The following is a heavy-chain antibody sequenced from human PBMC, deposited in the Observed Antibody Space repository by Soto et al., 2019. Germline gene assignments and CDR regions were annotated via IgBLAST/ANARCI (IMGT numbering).Heavy chain of an antibody. Sequence: VQLVESGGGVVQPGRSLRLSCAASGFTFSSYGMHWVRQAPGKGLEWVAVISYDGSNKYYADSVKGRFTISRDNSKNTLYLQMNSLRAEDTAVYYCAKALRGNIVLMVYAIGRAAYYGMDVWGQGTTVTVSS. CDR2: ISYDGSNK. CDR1: GFTFSSYG. V-gene: IGHV3-30*18. J-gene: IGHJ6*02. D-gene: IGHD2-8*01. CDR3: AKALRGNIVLMVYAIGRAAYYGMDV.